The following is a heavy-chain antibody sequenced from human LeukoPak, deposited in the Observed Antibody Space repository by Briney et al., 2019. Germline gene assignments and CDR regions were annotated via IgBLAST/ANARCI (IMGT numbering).Heavy chain of an antibody. J-gene: IGHJ4*02. CDR3: ATRGTTNQSNY. CDR2: INSDRSST. CDR1: GFTFSSYW. Sequence: GGSLRLSCAASGFTFSSYWMHWVRQAPGKGLVWVSRINSDRSSTSYADSVKGRFTISRDNAKNTLYLQMNSLRAEDTAVYYCATRGTTNQSNYWGQGTLVTVSS. D-gene: IGHD1-1*01. V-gene: IGHV3-74*01.